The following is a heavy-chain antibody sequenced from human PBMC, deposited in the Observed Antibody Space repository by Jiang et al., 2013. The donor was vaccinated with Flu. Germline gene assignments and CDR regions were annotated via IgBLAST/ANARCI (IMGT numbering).Heavy chain of an antibody. CDR3: ASFGPLAVGAHRWAFDS. CDR1: GVSINSYY. J-gene: IGHJ5*01. V-gene: IGHV4-59*01. Sequence: VQLLESGPGLVKPSETLSLNCTVSGVSINSYYWNWIRQPPGKGLECIGYIYYSGTTFYNPSLKSRVTISVDTSKNQFSLSLRSVTAADTAVYYCASFGPLAVGAHRWAFDSWGQGALVTVSS. CDR2: IYYSGTT. D-gene: IGHD3-16*01.